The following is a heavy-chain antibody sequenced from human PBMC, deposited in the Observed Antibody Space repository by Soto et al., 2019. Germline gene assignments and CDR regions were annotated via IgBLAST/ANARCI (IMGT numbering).Heavy chain of an antibody. CDR3: AKGARSSGWY. D-gene: IGHD6-19*01. CDR2: ISGSGGTT. J-gene: IGHJ4*02. Sequence: CAASGFTFSSYAMSWVRQAPGKGLEWVSAISGSGGTTYYADSVKGRFTISRDNSKNTLYLQMNSLRTEDTAVYYCAKGARSSGWYWGQGTLVTVSS. V-gene: IGHV3-23*01. CDR1: GFTFSSYA.